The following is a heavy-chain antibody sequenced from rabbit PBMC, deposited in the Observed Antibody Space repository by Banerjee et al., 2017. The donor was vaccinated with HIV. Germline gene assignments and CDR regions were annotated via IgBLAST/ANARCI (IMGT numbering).Heavy chain of an antibody. D-gene: IGHD1-1*01. V-gene: IGHV1S40*01. CDR3: ASGYSDVYFNL. CDR2: IGTGSGST. CDR1: RFSFSSGHY. J-gene: IGHJ4*01. Sequence: QQLVESGGGLVKPGASLTLTCKASRFSFSSGHYMCWVRQAPGKGLEWIGCIGTGSGSTYYASWAKGRFTISKTSSTTVTLQMTSLTAADTATYFCASGYSDVYFNLWGQGTLVTVS.